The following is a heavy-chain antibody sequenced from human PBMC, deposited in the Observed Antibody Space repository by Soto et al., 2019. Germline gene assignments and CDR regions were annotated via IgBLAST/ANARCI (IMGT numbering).Heavy chain of an antibody. V-gene: IGHV3-23*01. J-gene: IGHJ6*02. CDR3: AKSAPVVPAAIYYYGMDV. CDR1: GFTFSSYA. D-gene: IGHD2-2*01. Sequence: GGSLRLSCAASGFTFSSYAMSWVSQAPGKGLEWVSAISGSGGSTYYADSVRGRFTISRGNSKNTLYLQMNSLRAEDTAVYYCAKSAPVVPAAIYYYGMDVWGQGTTVTVSS. CDR2: ISGSGGST.